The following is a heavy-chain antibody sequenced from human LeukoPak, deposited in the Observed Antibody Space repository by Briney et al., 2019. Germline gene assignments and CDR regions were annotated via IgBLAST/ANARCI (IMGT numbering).Heavy chain of an antibody. D-gene: IGHD4-17*01. CDR3: ARDRPVTSRRQVSSPNPRFDS. CDR1: GYTFTIYY. J-gene: IGHJ4*02. V-gene: IGHV1-46*01. Sequence: ASVKVSCKASGYTFTIYYMHWVRQAPGQGLEWMGVINPSDGSTSYAQKFQGRVTMTRDTSTSTVYVELSSLRSEDTAVYYCARDRPVTSRRQVSSPNPRFDSWGQGTLVTVSS. CDR2: INPSDGST.